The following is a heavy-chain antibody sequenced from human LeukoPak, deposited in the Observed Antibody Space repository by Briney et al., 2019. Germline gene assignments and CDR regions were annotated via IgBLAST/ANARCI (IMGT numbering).Heavy chain of an antibody. D-gene: IGHD2-2*01. CDR2: ISSSGSTI. V-gene: IGHV3-48*02. Sequence: PGGSLRLSCAASGFTFSSYSMNWVRQAPGKGLEWVSYISSSGSTIYYADSVKGRFTISRDNAKNSLCLQMNSLRDEDTAVYYCARGGEYQLPLDSWGQGTLATVYS. CDR1: GFTFSSYS. J-gene: IGHJ4*02. CDR3: ARGGEYQLPLDS.